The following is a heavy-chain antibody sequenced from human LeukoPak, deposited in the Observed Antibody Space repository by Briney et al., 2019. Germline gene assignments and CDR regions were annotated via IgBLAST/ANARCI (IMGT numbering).Heavy chain of an antibody. J-gene: IGHJ5*02. CDR2: ISSSGSTI. V-gene: IGHV3-48*03. CDR3: ARSKGIAVAGTIDR. CDR1: GFTFSSYE. D-gene: IGHD6-19*01. Sequence: TGGSLRLSCAASGFTFSSYEMNWVRQAPGKGLEWVSYISSSGSTIYYADSVKGRFTISRDNAKNSLYLQMNSLRAEDTAVYYCARSKGIAVAGTIDRWGQGTLVTVSS.